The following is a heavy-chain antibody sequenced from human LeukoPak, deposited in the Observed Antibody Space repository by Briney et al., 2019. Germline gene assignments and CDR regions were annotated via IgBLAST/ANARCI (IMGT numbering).Heavy chain of an antibody. D-gene: IGHD1-26*01. J-gene: IGHJ4*02. Sequence: ASVKVSCKVSGYTLTELSMHWVRQAPGKGLEWMGGFDPEDGETIYAQKFQGRVTMTEDTSTDTAYMELSSLRSEDTAVYYCATGGGGYWGGLFDYWGQGTLVTVSS. CDR3: ATGGGGYWGGLFDY. CDR2: FDPEDGET. V-gene: IGHV1-24*01. CDR1: GYTLTELS.